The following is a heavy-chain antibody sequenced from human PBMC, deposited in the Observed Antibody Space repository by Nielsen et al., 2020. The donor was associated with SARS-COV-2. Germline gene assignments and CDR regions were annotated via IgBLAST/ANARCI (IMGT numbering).Heavy chain of an antibody. CDR1: GFTFSSYG. CDR3: AKDRDSSSSGALS. CDR2: ISYDGSNK. D-gene: IGHD6-6*01. J-gene: IGHJ5*02. V-gene: IGHV3-30*18. Sequence: GESLKISCAASGFTFSSYGMHWVRQAPGKGLEWVAVISYDGSNKYYADSVKGRFTISRDNSKNTLYLQMNSPRAEDTAVYYCAKDRDSSSSGALSWGQGTLVTVSS.